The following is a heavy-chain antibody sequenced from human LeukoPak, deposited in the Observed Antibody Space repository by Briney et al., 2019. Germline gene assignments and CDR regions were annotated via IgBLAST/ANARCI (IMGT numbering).Heavy chain of an antibody. Sequence: GRSLRLSCAAPGFTFSSYAMHWVRQAPGKGLEWVAVISYDGSNKYYADSVKGRFTISRDNSKNTLYLQMSSLRAEDTAVYYCALPGYDSSGYYYFDYWGQGTLVTVSS. CDR1: GFTFSSYA. CDR3: ALPGYDSSGYYYFDY. CDR2: ISYDGSNK. J-gene: IGHJ4*02. V-gene: IGHV3-30-3*01. D-gene: IGHD3-22*01.